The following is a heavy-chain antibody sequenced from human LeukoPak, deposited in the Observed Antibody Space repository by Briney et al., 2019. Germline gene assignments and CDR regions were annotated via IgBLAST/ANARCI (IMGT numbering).Heavy chain of an antibody. CDR3: AKGPGRGTPDAFDI. J-gene: IGHJ3*02. D-gene: IGHD3-10*01. CDR1: GFTFSSYG. V-gene: IGHV3-33*06. Sequence: AGGSLRLSCAASGFTFSSYGMHWVRQAPGKGLEWVAVIWYDGSNKYYADSVKGRFTISRDNSENTLYLQMNSLRAEDTAVYYCAKGPGRGTPDAFDIWGQGTMVTVSS. CDR2: IWYDGSNK.